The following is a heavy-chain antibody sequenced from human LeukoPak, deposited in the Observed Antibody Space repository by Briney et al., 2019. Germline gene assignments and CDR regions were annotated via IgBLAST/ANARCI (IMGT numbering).Heavy chain of an antibody. D-gene: IGHD3-22*01. J-gene: IGHJ4*02. Sequence: NPSETLSLTCAVYGGSFSGYYWSWIRQPPGKGLEWIGEINHSGSTNYNPSLKSRVTISVDTSKNQFSLKLSSVTAADTAVYYCARTDSSGYYAGYWGQGTLVTVSS. CDR3: ARTDSSGYYAGY. CDR1: GGSFSGYY. V-gene: IGHV4-34*01. CDR2: INHSGST.